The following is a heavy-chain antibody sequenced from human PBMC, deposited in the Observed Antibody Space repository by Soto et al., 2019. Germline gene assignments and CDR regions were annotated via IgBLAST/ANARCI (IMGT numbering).Heavy chain of an antibody. J-gene: IGHJ6*02. CDR1: GYTFTDYY. CDR3: ASCITMVRPPRLCGMDV. V-gene: IGHV1-2*04. CDR2: INPNSGGT. D-gene: IGHD3-10*01. Sequence: ASVKVSCKASGYTFTDYYMHWVRQAPGQGLEWMGWINPNSGGTNYAQKFQGWVTMPRDTSISTAYMELSRLRSDDTAVYYCASCITMVRPPRLCGMDVWGQGTTVTVSS.